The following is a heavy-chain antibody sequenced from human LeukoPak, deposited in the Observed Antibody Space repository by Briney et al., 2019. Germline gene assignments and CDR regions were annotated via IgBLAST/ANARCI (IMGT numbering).Heavy chain of an antibody. V-gene: IGHV4-30-4*01. J-gene: IGHJ4*02. Sequence: KPSETLSLTCTVSGGSISSGDYYWSWIRQPPGKGLEWIGYIYYSGSTYYNPSLKSRVTISVDTSENQFSLKLSSVTAADTAVYYCARGGGNWNYPPGYWGQGTLVTVSS. CDR3: ARGGGNWNYPPGY. CDR1: GGSISSGDYY. D-gene: IGHD1-7*01. CDR2: IYYSGST.